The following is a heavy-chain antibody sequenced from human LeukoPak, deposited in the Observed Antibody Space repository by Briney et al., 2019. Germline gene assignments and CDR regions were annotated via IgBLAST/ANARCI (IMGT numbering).Heavy chain of an antibody. CDR1: GFTVSNNY. CDR2: IYSDGST. CDR3: ARVRTGYSDY. Sequence: GGSLRLSCADSGFTVSNNYMSWVRQGPGEGLEWVSIIYSDGSTYYADSVKGRFTISRDNSKNTLYLQMNNLRAEDTAVYYCARVRTGYSDYWGQGTLVTVSS. J-gene: IGHJ4*02. D-gene: IGHD3/OR15-3a*01. V-gene: IGHV3-53*01.